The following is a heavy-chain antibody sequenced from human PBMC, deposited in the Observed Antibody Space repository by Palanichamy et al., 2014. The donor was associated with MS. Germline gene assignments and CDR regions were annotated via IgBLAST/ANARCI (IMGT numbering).Heavy chain of an antibody. CDR2: INPNSGAT. CDR3: AKDLHSSGTTPLDY. Sequence: WMGRINPNSGATHYAQKFQGRVTMTRDTSISTACMDLSRLTSDDTAVYYCAKDLHSSGTTPLDYWGQGTLVTVSS. J-gene: IGHJ4*02. V-gene: IGHV1-2*06. D-gene: IGHD1-1*01.